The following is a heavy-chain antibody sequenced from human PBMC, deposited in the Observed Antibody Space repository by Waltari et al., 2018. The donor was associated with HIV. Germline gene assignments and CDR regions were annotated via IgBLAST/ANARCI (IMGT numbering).Heavy chain of an antibody. CDR2: INAGNGNT. Sequence: QVQLVQSGAEVKKPGASVKVSCKASGYTFTSYAMHWVRQAPGQRLEWMGWINAGNGNTKYSQKFQGRVTITRDTSASTAYMELSSLRSEDTAVYYCARPVATYYYDSSGYEFDPWGQGTLVTVSS. D-gene: IGHD3-22*01. CDR1: GYTFTSYA. CDR3: ARPVATYYYDSSGYEFDP. J-gene: IGHJ5*02. V-gene: IGHV1-3*01.